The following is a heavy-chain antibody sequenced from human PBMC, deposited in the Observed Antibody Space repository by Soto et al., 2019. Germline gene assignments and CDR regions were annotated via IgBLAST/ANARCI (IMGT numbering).Heavy chain of an antibody. CDR1: GFTFSSYA. V-gene: IGHV3-23*01. CDR2: ISGSSDST. J-gene: IGHJ4*02. Sequence: GGSLRLSCAASGFTFSSYAMSWVRQAPGKGLEWVSAISGSSDSTYDAESVKGRFTISRDNSKNTLYLQMNSLRAEDTAVYYCAKGIYSYGYNSFDYWSQGTLVTVSS. D-gene: IGHD5-18*01. CDR3: AKGIYSYGYNSFDY.